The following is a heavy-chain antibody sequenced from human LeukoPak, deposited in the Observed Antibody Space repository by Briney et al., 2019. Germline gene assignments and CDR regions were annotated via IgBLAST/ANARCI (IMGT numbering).Heavy chain of an antibody. CDR2: TYYRSKWYN. D-gene: IGHD3-22*01. Sequence: SQTLSLTCAISGDSVSSNSAAWNWIRQSPSRGLEWLGRTYYRSKWYNDYAVSVKSRITINPDTSKNQFSLQLNSVTPEDTAVYYCARAGRHYYDSSGYYRYYYMDVWGKGTTVTISS. CDR1: GDSVSSNSAA. V-gene: IGHV6-1*01. CDR3: ARAGRHYYDSSGYYRYYYMDV. J-gene: IGHJ6*03.